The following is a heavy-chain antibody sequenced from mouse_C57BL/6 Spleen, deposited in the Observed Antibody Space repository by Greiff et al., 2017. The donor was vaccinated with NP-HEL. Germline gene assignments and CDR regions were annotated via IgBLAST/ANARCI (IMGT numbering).Heavy chain of an antibody. D-gene: IGHD3-2*02. V-gene: IGHV1-69*01. CDR2: IDPSDSYT. J-gene: IGHJ4*01. CDR1: GYTFTSYW. Sequence: VQLQQSGAELVMPGASVKLSCKASGYTFTSYWMHWVKQRPGQGLEWIGEIDPSDSYTNYNQKFKGKTTLTVDKSSSTAYMQLSSLTSEDSAVYYCTRSLRLDAMDYWGHGTSVTVPS. CDR3: TRSLRLDAMDY.